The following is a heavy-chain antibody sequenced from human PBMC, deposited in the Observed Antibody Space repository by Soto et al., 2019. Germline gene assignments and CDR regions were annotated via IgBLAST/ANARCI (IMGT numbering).Heavy chain of an antibody. CDR3: AKDKGYGANCGGDCYLDY. V-gene: IGHV3-30*18. CDR1: GFTFSSYG. Sequence: QVQLVESGGGVVQPGRSLRLSCAASGFTFSSYGMHWVRQAPGKGLEWVAAISSDGSNKYYADSGKDRFTISRDTSKKPLYLQINSLRAEDTAVYYCAKDKGYGANCGGDCYLDYWGQGTMVTVSS. D-gene: IGHD2-21*02. J-gene: IGHJ4*02. CDR2: ISSDGSNK.